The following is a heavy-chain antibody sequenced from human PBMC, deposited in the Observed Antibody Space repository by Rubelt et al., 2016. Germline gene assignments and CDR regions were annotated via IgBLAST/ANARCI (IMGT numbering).Heavy chain of an antibody. CDR2: IYYSGST. J-gene: IGHJ4*02. CDR3: AREKAAAPFDS. D-gene: IGHD6-13*01. V-gene: IGHV4-39*07. Sequence: LEWIGSIYYSGSTYYNPSLKSRVTISVDTSKNQFSLKLSSVTAADTAVYYCAREKAAAPFDSWGQGTLVTVSS.